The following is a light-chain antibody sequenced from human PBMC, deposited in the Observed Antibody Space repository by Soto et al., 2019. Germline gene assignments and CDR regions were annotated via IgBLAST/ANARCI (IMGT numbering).Light chain of an antibody. CDR1: QGIHTA. CDR3: QQFSNYPHV. Sequence: AIQLTQSPSSLSASLGDVVIIACRASQGIHTALAWYQQKPGNAPMLLIYDASTVEAGVPSRFSGSGSGTDFTLTISSLQPEDFAIYYCQQFSNYPHVFGQGTRLEIK. V-gene: IGKV1D-13*01. J-gene: IGKJ5*01. CDR2: DAS.